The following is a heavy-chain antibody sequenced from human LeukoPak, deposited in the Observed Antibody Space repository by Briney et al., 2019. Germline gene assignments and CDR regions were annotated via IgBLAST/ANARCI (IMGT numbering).Heavy chain of an antibody. CDR1: ASDFSTSW. V-gene: IGHV3-74*01. Sequence: GGSLRLSCVASASDFSTSWMHWVRQAPGKGLVWVSRITSDGSSTIYADSVKGRFTISRDNTKNSLYLQMNNLRVEDTAVYYCARDKYYHIDVWGKGTTVIISS. J-gene: IGHJ6*03. CDR2: ITSDGSST. CDR3: ARDKYYHIDV.